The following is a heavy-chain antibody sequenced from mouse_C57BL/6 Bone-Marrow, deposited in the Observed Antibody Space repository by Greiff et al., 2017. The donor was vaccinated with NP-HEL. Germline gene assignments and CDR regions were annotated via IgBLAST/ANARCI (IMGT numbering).Heavy chain of an antibody. V-gene: IGHV1-81*01. CDR3: ARPPLTAAWFAY. CDR1: GYTFTSYG. Sequence: VQLVESGAELARPGASVKLSCKASGYTFTSYGISWVKQRTGQGLEWIGEIYPRSGNTYYNEKFKGKATLTADKSSSTAYMELRSLTSEDSAVYFCARPPLTAAWFAYWGQGTLVTVSA. D-gene: IGHD4-1*01. CDR2: IYPRSGNT. J-gene: IGHJ3*01.